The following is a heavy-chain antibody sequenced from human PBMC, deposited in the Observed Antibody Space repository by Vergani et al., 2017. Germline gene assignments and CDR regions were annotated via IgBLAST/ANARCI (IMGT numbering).Heavy chain of an antibody. V-gene: IGHV3-11*05. CDR2: ISSSSSYT. J-gene: IGHJ6*02. Sequence: QVQLVESGGGLVKPGGSLRLSCAASGFTFSDYYMSWIRQAPGKGLEWVSYISSSSSYTNYADSVKGRFTISRDNAKNSLYLQMNSLRAEDTAVYYCARGYVDTAMEHERNYYYYGMDVWGQGTTVTVSS. D-gene: IGHD5-18*01. CDR1: GFTFSDYY. CDR3: ARGYVDTAMEHERNYYYYGMDV.